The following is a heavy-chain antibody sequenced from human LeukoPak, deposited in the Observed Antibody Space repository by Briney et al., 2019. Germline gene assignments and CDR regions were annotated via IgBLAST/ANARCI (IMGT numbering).Heavy chain of an antibody. J-gene: IGHJ4*02. Sequence: GGSLRLSCAASGFTFSDYYMSWIRQAPGKGLEWVSYISSSGSTIYYADSVKGRFTISRDNAKNSLYLQMNSLRAEDTAVYYCARGSSLITFGGVIPEFDYWGQGTLVTVSS. CDR3: ARGSSLITFGGVIPEFDY. V-gene: IGHV3-11*04. CDR2: ISSSGSTI. D-gene: IGHD3-16*02. CDR1: GFTFSDYY.